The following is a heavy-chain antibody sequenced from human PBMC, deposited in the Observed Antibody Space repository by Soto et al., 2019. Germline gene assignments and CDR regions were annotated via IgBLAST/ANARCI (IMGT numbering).Heavy chain of an antibody. CDR2: IYYSGST. CDR3: ARQHYGDHLQYYYYYYMDV. CDR1: GGSISSSSYY. Sequence: SETLSLTCTVSGGSISSSSYYWGWIRQPPGKGLEWIGSIYYSGSTYYNPSLKSRVTISVDTSKNQFSLKLSSVTAADTAVYYCARQHYGDHLQYYYYYYMDVWGKGTTVTVSS. D-gene: IGHD4-17*01. V-gene: IGHV4-39*01. J-gene: IGHJ6*03.